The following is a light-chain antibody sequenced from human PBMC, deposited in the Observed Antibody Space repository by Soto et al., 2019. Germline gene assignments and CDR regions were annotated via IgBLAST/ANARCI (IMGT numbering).Light chain of an antibody. Sequence: EIVMTHSPATLSVSPGERATLSCRASQSVSSDLAWYQHKPGQAPRLLIYGASTRATGIPARFSGRGSGTEFTLTISSLQSVDFAVYYCQQYDNWPQTFGQGTKVDIK. CDR3: QQYDNWPQT. J-gene: IGKJ1*01. CDR2: GAS. CDR1: QSVSSD. V-gene: IGKV3-15*01.